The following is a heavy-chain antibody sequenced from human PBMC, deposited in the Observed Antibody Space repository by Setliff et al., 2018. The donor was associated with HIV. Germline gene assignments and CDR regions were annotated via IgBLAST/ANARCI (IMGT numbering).Heavy chain of an antibody. CDR2: ISSSGSTI. J-gene: IGHJ3*02. D-gene: IGHD3-22*01. CDR1: GFTFSDYY. Sequence: PGGSLRLSCAASGFTFSDYYMSWIRQAPGKGLEWISYISSSGSTIYYADSVKGRFTISRDNAKNSLYLQMNSLRAEDTAVYYCAMYDSRVDAFDIWGQGTMVTVSS. CDR3: AMYDSRVDAFDI. V-gene: IGHV3-11*04.